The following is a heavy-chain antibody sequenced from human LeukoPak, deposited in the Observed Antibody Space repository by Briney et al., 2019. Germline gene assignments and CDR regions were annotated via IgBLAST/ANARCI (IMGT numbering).Heavy chain of an antibody. CDR1: GGSISNYY. J-gene: IGHJ4*02. CDR2: IYTSGGT. V-gene: IGHV4-4*07. Sequence: KTAASLSLTCTVSGGSISNYYWSWVRQPAGKGLEWIGRIYTSGGTNYNPSFKSRVTTSAETSKNHFFLKQRSGQAAETVVLYYARARETATLPEYWGQGTLVTVSS. CDR3: ARARETATLPEY. D-gene: IGHD5-24*01.